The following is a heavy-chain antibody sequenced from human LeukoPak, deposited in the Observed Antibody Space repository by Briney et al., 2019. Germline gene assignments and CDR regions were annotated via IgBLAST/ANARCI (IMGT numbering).Heavy chain of an antibody. J-gene: IGHJ3*02. CDR1: GGSISSSSYY. D-gene: IGHD2-15*01. Sequence: SETLSLTCTVSGGSISSSSYYWGWIRQPPGKGLEWIGSIYYSGSTYYNPSLKSRVTISGDTSQNQFSLKLNSVTAADTAMYYCARAFGCYPGICGFDIWGQGTMVTVSS. V-gene: IGHV4-39*07. CDR2: IYYSGST. CDR3: ARAFGCYPGICGFDI.